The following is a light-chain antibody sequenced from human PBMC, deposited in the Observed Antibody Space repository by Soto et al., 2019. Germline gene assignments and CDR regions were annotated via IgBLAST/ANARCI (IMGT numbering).Light chain of an antibody. CDR1: QTVSSSF. CDR2: ETS. Sequence: GLTQSPGTLSLSPGERATLSCRTSQTVSSSFLAWYQQKPGQAPRLLIYETSSRASGIPDRFSGSGSQTDFTLTISSLEAEDFAAYYCQQYGTSPRTFGQGTKVDIK. J-gene: IGKJ1*01. V-gene: IGKV3-20*01. CDR3: QQYGTSPRT.